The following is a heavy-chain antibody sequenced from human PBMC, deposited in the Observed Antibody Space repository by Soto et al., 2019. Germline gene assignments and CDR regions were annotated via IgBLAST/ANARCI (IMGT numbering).Heavy chain of an antibody. CDR3: AHRHSRITMIVVGTFDY. J-gene: IGHJ4*02. CDR2: IYWNDDK. D-gene: IGHD3-22*01. CDR1: GFSLSTSGVG. V-gene: IGHV2-5*01. Sequence: SGPTLVNPTQTLTLPCTISGFSLSTSGVGVGWIRQPPGRALEWLALIYWNDDKRYSPSLKSRLTITKDTFKNQVVLTMTNMDPVDTATYYCAHRHSRITMIVVGTFDYWGQGTLVTVS.